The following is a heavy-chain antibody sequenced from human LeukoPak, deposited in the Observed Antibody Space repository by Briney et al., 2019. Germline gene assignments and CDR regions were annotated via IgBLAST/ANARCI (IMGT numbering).Heavy chain of an antibody. Sequence: SETLSLTCTVSGGSINNGGYYWSWIRQHPGKGLEWIGYIYHSGSTNYNPSLKSRVTISVDTSKNQFSLKLSSVTAADTAVYYCARHSTFFGVVIIKGRVRGPFDYWGQGTLVTVSS. CDR1: GGSINNGGYY. CDR3: ARHSTFFGVVIIKGRVRGPFDY. J-gene: IGHJ4*02. V-gene: IGHV4-31*03. D-gene: IGHD3-3*01. CDR2: IYHSGST.